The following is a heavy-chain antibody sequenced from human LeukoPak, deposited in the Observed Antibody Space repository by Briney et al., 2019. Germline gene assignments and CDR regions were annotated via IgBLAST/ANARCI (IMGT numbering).Heavy chain of an antibody. V-gene: IGHV3-21*01. D-gene: IGHD4-11*01. J-gene: IGHJ4*02. Sequence: GGSLRLSCAASGFTFSNYGMNCVRQAPGRGLEWVSSISSSSSSIYYADSLKGRFTIFRDNAKTSLYLQMNSLRAEDTAVYYCARLADYGNYGPREYLDFWGQGTLVTVSS. CDR3: ARLADYGNYGPREYLDF. CDR1: GFTFSNYG. CDR2: ISSSSSSI.